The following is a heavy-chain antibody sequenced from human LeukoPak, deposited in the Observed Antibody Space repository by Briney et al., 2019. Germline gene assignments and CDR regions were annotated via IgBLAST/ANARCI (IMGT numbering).Heavy chain of an antibody. CDR1: GFSLSDYY. J-gene: IGHJ6*03. Sequence: PGGSLRLSCEASGFSLSDYYMTWIRQAPGKGLDWLASISTSGSIIYYADSVKGRLTISRDNAKKSLFLQMNSLRAEDTAIYYCARGREGDYRYHMDVWGKGTTVIVSS. CDR3: ARGREGDYRYHMDV. CDR2: ISTSGSII. V-gene: IGHV3-11*01. D-gene: IGHD5-24*01.